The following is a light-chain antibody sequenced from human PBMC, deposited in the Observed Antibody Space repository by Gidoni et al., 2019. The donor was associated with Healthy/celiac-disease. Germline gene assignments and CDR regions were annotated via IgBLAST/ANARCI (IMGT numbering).Light chain of an antibody. CDR1: QGISSA. CDR2: DAS. Sequence: AIQLTQSPSSLSASVVDRVTITCRASQGISSALAWYQQKPGKAPKLLIYDASSLESGVPSRFSGSGSGTDFTLTISSLQPEDFATYYCQQFNSYPHLTFGGGTKVEIK. J-gene: IGKJ4*01. V-gene: IGKV1-13*02. CDR3: QQFNSYPHLT.